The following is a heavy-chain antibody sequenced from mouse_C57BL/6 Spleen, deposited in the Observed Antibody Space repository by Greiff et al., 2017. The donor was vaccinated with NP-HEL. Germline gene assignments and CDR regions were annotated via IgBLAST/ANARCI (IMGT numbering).Heavy chain of an antibody. J-gene: IGHJ3*01. CDR1: GFTFSSYA. D-gene: IGHD2-4*01. CDR3: TREGITTWFAY. Sequence: EVKLVESGEGLVKPGGSLKLSCAASGFTFSSYAMSWVRQTPEKRLEWVSYISSGGDYIYYADTVKGRFTISRDNARNTLYLQMSSLKSEDTAMYYCTREGITTWFAYWGQGTLVTVSA. CDR2: ISSGGDYI. V-gene: IGHV5-9-1*02.